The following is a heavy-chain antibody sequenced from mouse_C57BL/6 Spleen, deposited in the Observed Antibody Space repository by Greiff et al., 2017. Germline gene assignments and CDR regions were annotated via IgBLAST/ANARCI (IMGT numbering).Heavy chain of an antibody. D-gene: IGHD2-1*01. CDR2: INPNNGGT. CDR1: GYTFTDYN. CDR3: ARWGYYGKSIYFDY. V-gene: IGHV1-22*01. Sequence: VQLQQSGPELVKPGASVKMSCKASGYTFTDYNMHWVKQSHGKSLEWIGYINPNNGGTSYNQKFKGKATLTVNKSSSTAYMELSSLTSEDSAVYYCARWGYYGKSIYFDYWGQGTTLTVSS. J-gene: IGHJ2*01.